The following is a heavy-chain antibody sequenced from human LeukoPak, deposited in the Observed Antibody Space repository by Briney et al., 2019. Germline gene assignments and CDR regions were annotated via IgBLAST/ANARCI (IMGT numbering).Heavy chain of an antibody. J-gene: IGHJ4*02. V-gene: IGHV3-7*01. CDR3: ARDSLHHSGYLGGRYY. CDR1: GFTFSSYW. Sequence: PGGSLRLSCAASGFTFSSYWMSWVRQAPGKGLEWVANIKQDGSEKYYVDSVKGRFTISRDNAKNSLYLRMNSLRAEDTAVYYCARDSLHHSGYLGGRYYWGQGTLVTVSS. D-gene: IGHD5-12*01. CDR2: IKQDGSEK.